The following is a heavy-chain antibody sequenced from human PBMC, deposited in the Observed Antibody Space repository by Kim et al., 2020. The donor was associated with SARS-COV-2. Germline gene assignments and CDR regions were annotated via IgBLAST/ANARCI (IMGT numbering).Heavy chain of an antibody. V-gene: IGHV3-30*04. J-gene: IGHJ6*02. CDR1: GFTLSTYV. CDR3: ARRTSPVAGRGMDV. Sequence: GGSLRLSCGISGFTLSTYVMDWVRQAPGKGLEWVAGISDDGSNEYADSVRGRFINFRDKSKTTLYLQMNSLRPGDTAVYYCARRTSPVAGRGMDVWGQGTTVTVSS. CDR2: ISDDGSNE.